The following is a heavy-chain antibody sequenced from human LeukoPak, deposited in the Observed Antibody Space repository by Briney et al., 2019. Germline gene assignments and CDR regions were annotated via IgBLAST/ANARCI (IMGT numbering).Heavy chain of an antibody. CDR3: ARRYKGSGSYDWFDP. V-gene: IGHV4-34*01. D-gene: IGHD3-10*01. J-gene: IGHJ5*02. Sequence: SETLSLTCAVYGGSFSGYYWSWIRQPPGKGLEWIGEINHSGSTNYNPSLKSRVTISVDTSKNQFSLKLSSVTAADTAVYYCARRYKGSGSYDWFDPWGQGTLVTVSS. CDR1: GGSFSGYY. CDR2: INHSGST.